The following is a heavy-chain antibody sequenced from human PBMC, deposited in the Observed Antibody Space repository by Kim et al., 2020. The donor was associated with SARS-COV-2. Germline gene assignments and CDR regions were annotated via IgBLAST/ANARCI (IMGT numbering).Heavy chain of an antibody. D-gene: IGHD6-13*01. Sequence: ADAVKGRFTISTDNPKNKLSLQLNNLRAEDTAVYYCVGPSTAANSWSFDLWGRGTLVTVSS. CDR3: VGPSTAANSWSFDL. J-gene: IGHJ2*01. V-gene: IGHV3-53*01.